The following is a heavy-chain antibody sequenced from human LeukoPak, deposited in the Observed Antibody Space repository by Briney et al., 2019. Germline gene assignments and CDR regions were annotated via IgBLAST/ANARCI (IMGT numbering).Heavy chain of an antibody. V-gene: IGHV1-18*01. Sequence: GASVKVSCKASGYTFTSYGISWVRQAPGQGLEWMGWISAYNGNTNYAQKFQGRVTMTTDTSTSTAYMELRSLRSDDTAVYYCARRIPDILTGYYFDYWGQGTLVTVSS. CDR2: ISAYNGNT. CDR3: ARRIPDILTGYYFDY. CDR1: GYTFTSYG. D-gene: IGHD3-9*01. J-gene: IGHJ4*02.